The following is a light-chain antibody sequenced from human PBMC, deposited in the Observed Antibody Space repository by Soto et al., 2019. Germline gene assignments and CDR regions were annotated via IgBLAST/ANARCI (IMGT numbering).Light chain of an antibody. J-gene: IGKJ1*01. CDR2: GAS. Sequence: EIVMTQSPVTLSVSPGEGATLSCRASQSVSSNLVWYQQKPGQAPRLLIYGASTRATGIPARFSGSGSGTDFTLTISSLQSEDFAVYYCQQYNNWPRTFGQGTKVDIK. CDR1: QSVSSN. V-gene: IGKV3-15*01. CDR3: QQYNNWPRT.